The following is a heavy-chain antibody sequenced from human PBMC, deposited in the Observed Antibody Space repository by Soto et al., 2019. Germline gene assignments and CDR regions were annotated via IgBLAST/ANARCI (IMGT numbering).Heavy chain of an antibody. Sequence: QVTLKESGPVLVKPTETLTLTCTVSGFSLSNARMGVSWIRQPPGKALEWLAHIFSNDEKSYSTSLKSRLTISKDTSKSQVVLTMTNMDPVDTATYYCARLEDRYCSGGSCYSGYDYWGQGTLVTVSS. CDR1: GFSLSNARMG. V-gene: IGHV2-26*01. D-gene: IGHD2-15*01. J-gene: IGHJ4*02. CDR3: ARLEDRYCSGGSCYSGYDY. CDR2: IFSNDEK.